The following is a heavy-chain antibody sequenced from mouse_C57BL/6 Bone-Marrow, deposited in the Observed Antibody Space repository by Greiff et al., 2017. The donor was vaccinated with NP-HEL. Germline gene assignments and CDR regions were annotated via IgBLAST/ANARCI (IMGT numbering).Heavy chain of an antibody. CDR1: GYTFTSYW. V-gene: IGHV1-55*01. D-gene: IGHD2-5*01. Sequence: QVQLQQPGAELVKPGASVKMSCKASGYTFTSYWITWVKQRPGQGLEWIGDIYPGSGSTNYNEKFKSKATLTVDTSSSTAYMQLSSLTSEDSAFYYCATYCSNYGLYYFDYWGQGTTLTVSS. CDR3: ATYCSNYGLYYFDY. J-gene: IGHJ2*01. CDR2: IYPGSGST.